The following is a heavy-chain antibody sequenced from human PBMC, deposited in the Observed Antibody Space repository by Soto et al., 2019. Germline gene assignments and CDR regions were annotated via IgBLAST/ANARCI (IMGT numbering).Heavy chain of an antibody. D-gene: IGHD2-2*01. Sequence: PGESLKISWQGPGYSFSKYLIGLDRQRPGGGLGWLGLMCPRCLDVRYSPSFEGQVTISADRSTATAFLQWRSLEASDSALYFCARLVSLLQPIDSWGQGTPVTVSS. CDR3: ARLVSLLQPIDS. CDR2: MCPRCLDV. J-gene: IGHJ5*01. CDR1: GYSFSKYL. V-gene: IGHV5-51*01.